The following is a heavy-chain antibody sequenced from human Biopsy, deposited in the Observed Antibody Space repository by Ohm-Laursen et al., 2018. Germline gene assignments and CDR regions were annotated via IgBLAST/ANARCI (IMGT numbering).Heavy chain of an antibody. CDR2: IWYDGTNE. J-gene: IGHJ2*01. CDR1: GFTFGHYA. CDR3: ARGLGSGWYGYFDV. V-gene: IGHV3-33*01. D-gene: IGHD6-19*01. Sequence: SLRLSCTASGFTFGHYAMHWVRQAPGKGLEWISLIWYDGTNEDYADSVKGRFTISRDNSKNTLYLQINTLTLEDTAFYYCARGLGSGWYGYFDVWGRGTLVTVSS.